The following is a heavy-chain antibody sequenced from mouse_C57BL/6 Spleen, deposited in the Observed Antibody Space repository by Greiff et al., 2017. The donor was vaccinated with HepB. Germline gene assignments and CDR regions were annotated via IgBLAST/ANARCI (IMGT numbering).Heavy chain of an antibody. CDR3: ARRDYYSNYGFYAMYY. CDR2: IYPGDGDT. V-gene: IGHV1-82*01. Sequence: VQLQQSGPELVKPGASVKISCKASGYAFSSSWMNWVKQRPGKGLEWIGRIYPGDGDTNYNGKFKGKATLTADKSSSTAYMQLSSLTSEDSAVYFCARRDYYSNYGFYAMYYWGQGTSVTVSS. D-gene: IGHD2-5*01. CDR1: GYAFSSSW. J-gene: IGHJ4*01.